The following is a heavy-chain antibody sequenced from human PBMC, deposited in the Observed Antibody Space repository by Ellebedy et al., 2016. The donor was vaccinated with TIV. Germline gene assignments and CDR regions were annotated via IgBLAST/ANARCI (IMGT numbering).Heavy chain of an antibody. V-gene: IGHV3-30-3*01. CDR3: AKDLMYYDFWSGYSTRGY. CDR1: GFTFSSYA. Sequence: GGSLRLXXPASGFTFSSYAMHWVRQAPGKGLEWVAVISYDGGNKYYADSVKGRFTISRDNSKNTLYLQMNSLRAEDTAVYYCAKDLMYYDFWSGYSTRGYWGQGTLVTVSS. CDR2: ISYDGGNK. J-gene: IGHJ4*02. D-gene: IGHD3-3*01.